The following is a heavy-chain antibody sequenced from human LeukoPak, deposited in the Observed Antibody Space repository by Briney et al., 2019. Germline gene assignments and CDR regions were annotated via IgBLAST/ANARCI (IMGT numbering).Heavy chain of an antibody. Sequence: GGSLRLSCAASGFTFSSYAMHWVRQAPGKGLEYVSSISSNGCNTYYANSVKGRFTISRDNSKNTLYLQMGSLRAEDMAVYYCARDQGYNYGYGFDYWGQGTLVTVSS. V-gene: IGHV3-64*01. CDR3: ARDQGYNYGYGFDY. D-gene: IGHD5-18*01. CDR2: ISSNGCNT. CDR1: GFTFSSYA. J-gene: IGHJ4*02.